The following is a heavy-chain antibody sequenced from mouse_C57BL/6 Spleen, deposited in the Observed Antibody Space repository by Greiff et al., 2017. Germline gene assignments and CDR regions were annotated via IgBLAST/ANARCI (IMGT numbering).Heavy chain of an antibody. D-gene: IGHD1-1*01. CDR2: IDPSDSYT. CDR1: GYTFTSYW. Sequence: QVQLKQPGAELVMPGASVKLSCKASGYTFTSYWMHWVKQRPGQGLEWIGEIDPSDSYTNYNQKFKGKSTLTVDKSSSTAYMQLSSLTSEDSAVYYCARLEGSSLYYFDYWGQGTTLTVSS. CDR3: ARLEGSSLYYFDY. V-gene: IGHV1-69*01. J-gene: IGHJ2*01.